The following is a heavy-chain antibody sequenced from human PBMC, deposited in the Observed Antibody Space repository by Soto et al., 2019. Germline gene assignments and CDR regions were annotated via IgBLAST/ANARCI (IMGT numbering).Heavy chain of an antibody. J-gene: IGHJ4*02. D-gene: IGHD2-8*01. CDR2: ISSSGTAT. CDR1: GFSFSSYC. V-gene: IGHV3-23*01. Sequence: EVQLSESGGGLVQPGGSLRLSCAASGFSFSSYCMDWVRQAPGKGLEWVSAISSSGTATYYADSVKGRFTISRDNSKNTLFLQMNSLRAEDTAVYHCAKEMGHSQPFDYWGQGNLVTVSS. CDR3: AKEMGHSQPFDY.